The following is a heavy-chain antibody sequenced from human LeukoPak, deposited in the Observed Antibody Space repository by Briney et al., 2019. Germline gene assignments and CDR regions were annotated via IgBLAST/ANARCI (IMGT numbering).Heavy chain of an antibody. V-gene: IGHV3-48*03. J-gene: IGHJ4*02. CDR3: ARDHNGPYTFDY. Sequence: GGSLRLSCAASGFTFSSYEMNWVRQAPGKGLEWVSYISGSGSTIYYADSVKGRFTISRDNAKNSLSLQMNSLKVEDTAVYYCARDHNGPYTFDYWGQGTLVTVSS. CDR2: ISGSGSTI. CDR1: GFTFSSYE. D-gene: IGHD2-2*02.